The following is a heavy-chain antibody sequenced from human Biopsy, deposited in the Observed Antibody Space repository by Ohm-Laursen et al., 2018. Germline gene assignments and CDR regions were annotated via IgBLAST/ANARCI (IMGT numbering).Heavy chain of an antibody. J-gene: IGHJ4*02. CDR2: VSNSGTT. V-gene: IGHV4-59*08. D-gene: IGHD3-3*01. Sequence: SETLSLTCTLSGASVRSHFLTWIRQPPGKGLQWIGSVSNSGTTKSSPSLKSRVNISLHTSKNQLSLKLTSVTAADTAVYYCARLSTLFGVDDFTDDWGQGTLVTVSS. CDR3: ARLSTLFGVDDFTDD. CDR1: GASVRSHF.